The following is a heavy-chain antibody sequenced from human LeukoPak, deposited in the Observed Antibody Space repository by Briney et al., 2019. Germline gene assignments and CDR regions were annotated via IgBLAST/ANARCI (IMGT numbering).Heavy chain of an antibody. CDR1: GGSFSGYY. Sequence: SETLSLTCAVYGGSFSGYYWSWIRQPPGKGLEWIGEINHSGSTNYNPSLKSRVTISVDTSKNQFSLKVSSVTAADTAVYYCARVLRSRFCDVWGKGTTVTVSS. J-gene: IGHJ6*04. D-gene: IGHD3-3*01. V-gene: IGHV4-34*01. CDR3: ARVLRSRFCDV. CDR2: INHSGST.